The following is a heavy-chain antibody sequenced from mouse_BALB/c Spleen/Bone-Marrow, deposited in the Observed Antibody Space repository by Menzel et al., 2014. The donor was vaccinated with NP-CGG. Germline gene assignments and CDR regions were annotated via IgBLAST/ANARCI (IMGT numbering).Heavy chain of an antibody. Sequence: QVQLQQSGAELVRPGTSVKVSCKASGYAFTNYLIEWVKQRPGQGLEWIGVINPGSGGTNHNEKFKGKATLTADKSSSTAYMQLSSLTSDDSAVYFCARWDYAMDYWGQGTSVPVTS. J-gene: IGHJ4*01. CDR3: ARWDYAMDY. CDR1: GYAFTNYL. CDR2: INPGSGGT. V-gene: IGHV1-54*01.